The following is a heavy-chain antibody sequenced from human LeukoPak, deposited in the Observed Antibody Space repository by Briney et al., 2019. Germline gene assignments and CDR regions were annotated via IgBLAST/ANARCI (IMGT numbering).Heavy chain of an antibody. D-gene: IGHD4-17*01. V-gene: IGHV4-39*07. CDR3: ARYDYGDSEGAFDI. CDR2: IHSSGST. CDR1: GSSISSSGYY. Sequence: SETLSLTCTLSGSSISSSGYYWGWIRQPPGKGLEWIGSIHSSGSTYYNPSLKSRVTISIDTSKNQFSLKLSSVTAADTAVYYCARYDYGDSEGAFDIWGQGTMVTVSS. J-gene: IGHJ3*02.